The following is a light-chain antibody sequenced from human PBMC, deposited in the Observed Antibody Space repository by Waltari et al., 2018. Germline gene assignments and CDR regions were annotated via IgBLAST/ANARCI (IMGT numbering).Light chain of an antibody. Sequence: QSALTQPASVSGSPGQSITISCTGTSSDVGGYNYVSLYQHHPGKAPKFMIYDVSKLPAGVSKPFSVSKAGNTASLTISGLQAEDEAEYYCSSYTSSSTLVFGGVTKLTVL. CDR2: DVS. V-gene: IGLV2-14*03. CDR1: SSDVGGYNY. CDR3: SSYTSSSTLV. J-gene: IGLJ2*01.